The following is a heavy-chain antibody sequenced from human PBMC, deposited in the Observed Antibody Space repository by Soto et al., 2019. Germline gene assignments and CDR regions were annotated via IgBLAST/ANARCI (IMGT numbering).Heavy chain of an antibody. CDR1: GFTFRNVW. D-gene: IGHD3-10*01. V-gene: IGHV3-15*07. J-gene: IGHJ4*02. CDR3: TPLALNYNGYLYPLSD. Sequence: EVQLVESGGGLVKPGGSLRLSCAGSGFTFRNVWMNWVRQAPGKGLEWVGRINSETDGGTIDYAAPVKGRFTISREDSNNALDLQMTSLKTEPTARYYFTPLALNYNGYLYPLSDWCQGTRVSVPS. CDR2: INSETDGGTI.